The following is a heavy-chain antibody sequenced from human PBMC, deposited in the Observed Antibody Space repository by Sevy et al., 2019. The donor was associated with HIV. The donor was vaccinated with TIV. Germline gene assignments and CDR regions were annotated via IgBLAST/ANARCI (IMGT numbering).Heavy chain of an antibody. Sequence: GGSLRLSCAASGFSLNNYNIVWLRQAPGKGLEWASSISASTTYIYYADSVKGRFTISRDNADNSPYLQMNSLRAEDTAVYYCASYSGPFWSGYYLDYWGQGTLVTVSS. D-gene: IGHD3-3*01. V-gene: IGHV3-21*01. CDR1: GFSLNNYN. J-gene: IGHJ4*02. CDR2: ISASTTYI. CDR3: ASYSGPFWSGYYLDY.